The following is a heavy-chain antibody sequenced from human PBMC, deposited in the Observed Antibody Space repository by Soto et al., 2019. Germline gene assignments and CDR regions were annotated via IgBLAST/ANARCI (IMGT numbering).Heavy chain of an antibody. CDR3: ARGGSFYYGMDV. CDR1: GFTFSDYY. V-gene: IGHV3-11*01. J-gene: IGHJ6*02. Sequence: QVQLVESGGGLVKPGGSLRLSCAASGFTFSDYYMTWVRQAPGKGLEWVSYISSTGTTLYNADSVKGRFTISRDNPKNSLYLPMNSLRAEDTAMYYCARGGSFYYGMDVWGQGTTVTVSS. D-gene: IGHD1-26*01. CDR2: ISSTGTTL.